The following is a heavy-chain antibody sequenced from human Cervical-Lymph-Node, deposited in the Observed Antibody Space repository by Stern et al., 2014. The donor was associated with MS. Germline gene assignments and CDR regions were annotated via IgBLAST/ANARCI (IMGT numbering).Heavy chain of an antibody. J-gene: IGHJ6*02. CDR1: GGTFRSYA. V-gene: IGHV1-69*01. CDR3: ARGELKEGLVRGMDV. Sequence: QVQLVQSGAEVKKPGSSVKVSCKASGGTFRSYAISWVRQAPGQGLEWMGGIIPIFCTANYAQKFQARLTITADQPTTTPYLELSSLRSEDTAVYYCARGELKEGLVRGMDVWGQGTTVTVSS. D-gene: IGHD1-26*01. CDR2: IIPIFCTA.